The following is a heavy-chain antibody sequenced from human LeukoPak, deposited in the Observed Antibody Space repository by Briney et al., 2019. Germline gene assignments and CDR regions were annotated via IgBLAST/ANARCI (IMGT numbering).Heavy chain of an antibody. J-gene: IGHJ6*03. CDR1: GFTFSTYW. V-gene: IGHV3-74*01. Sequence: GGSLRLSCAASGFTFSTYWMHWVRQAPGKGLVWVSRIKSDGSSTSYADSAKGRFIISRDNAKNTLYLQMNSLRAEDTAAYYCARSGIKMVRGVIITSPYHMDVWGKGTTVTVSS. CDR3: ARSGIKMVRGVIITSPYHMDV. D-gene: IGHD3-10*01. CDR2: IKSDGSST.